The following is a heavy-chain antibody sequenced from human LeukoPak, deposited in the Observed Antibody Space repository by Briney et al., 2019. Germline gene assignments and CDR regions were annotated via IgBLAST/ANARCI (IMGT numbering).Heavy chain of an antibody. Sequence: SETLSLTCTVSGSSISSYYWSWIRQPPGKGLEWIGYIYYSGSTNYNPSLKSRVTISVDTSKNQFSLKLSSVTAADTAVYYCARDLPHRLWGQGTLVTVSS. J-gene: IGHJ4*02. CDR2: IYYSGST. CDR1: GSSISSYY. CDR3: ARDLPHRL. V-gene: IGHV4-59*01.